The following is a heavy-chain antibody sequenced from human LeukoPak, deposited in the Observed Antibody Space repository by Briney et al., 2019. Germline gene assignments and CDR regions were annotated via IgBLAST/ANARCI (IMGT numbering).Heavy chain of an antibody. CDR2: INNDGSST. Sequence: GGSLRLSCAASGFTFSSYWMHWVRQTPGKGLVWVSRINNDGSSTRNADAVKGRFTISRDNAKNTLYLQMNSLRPEDTAVYYCVRGDTHDYYYYYGMDVWGQGTTVTVSS. CDR1: GFTFSSYW. J-gene: IGHJ6*02. D-gene: IGHD7-27*01. CDR3: VRGDTHDYYYYYGMDV. V-gene: IGHV3-74*01.